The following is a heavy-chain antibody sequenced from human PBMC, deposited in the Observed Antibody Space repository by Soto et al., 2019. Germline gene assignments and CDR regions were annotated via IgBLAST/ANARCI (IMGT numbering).Heavy chain of an antibody. CDR3: ATDIHYEDYFDY. Sequence: GASVKVSCKVSGYTLTELAMHWVRQAPGKGLEWMGGFDPEDGETIYAQKFQGRVTMTEDTSTDTAYMELSSLRSEDTAVYYCATDIHYEDYFDYWGQGTLVTVSS. J-gene: IGHJ4*02. CDR1: GYTLTELA. CDR2: FDPEDGET. V-gene: IGHV1-24*01. D-gene: IGHD4-17*01.